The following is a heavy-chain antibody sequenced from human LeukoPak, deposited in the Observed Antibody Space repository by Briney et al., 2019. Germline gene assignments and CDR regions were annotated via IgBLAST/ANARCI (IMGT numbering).Heavy chain of an antibody. D-gene: IGHD2-2*01. CDR2: ISSTSSNI. V-gene: IGHV3-21*01. Sequence: TGGSLRLSCAASGFTFNIYTMNWVRQSPGRGLEWVSSISSTSSNIYYADSVKGRFTISRDNAKNSLYLQMNSLRAEDTAVYYCARVAGYCDSTSNCYSDYWGQGTLVTVSS. CDR3: ARVAGYCDSTSNCYSDY. CDR1: GFTFNIYT. J-gene: IGHJ4*02.